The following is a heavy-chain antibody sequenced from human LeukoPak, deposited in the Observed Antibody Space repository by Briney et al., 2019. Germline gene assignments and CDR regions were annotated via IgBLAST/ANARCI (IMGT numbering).Heavy chain of an antibody. CDR1: GFTFSGYW. J-gene: IGHJ4*02. V-gene: IGHV3-74*01. CDR3: ARTKYSGTYADY. CDR2: ISSDGSTI. Sequence: GGSLRLSCAASGFTFSGYWMHWVRQAPGKGLVWASRISSDGSTITYADSVKGRFTISRDNANNTVYLQMNSLRAEDTAVYYCARTKYSGTYADYWGQGTLVTVSS. D-gene: IGHD1-26*01.